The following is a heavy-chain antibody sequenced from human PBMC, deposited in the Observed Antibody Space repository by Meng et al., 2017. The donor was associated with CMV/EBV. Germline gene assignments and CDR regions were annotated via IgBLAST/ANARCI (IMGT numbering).Heavy chain of an antibody. D-gene: IGHD6-13*01. J-gene: IGHJ4*02. V-gene: IGHV3-23*01. CDR3: ARARVYSSSWYGGFDY. Sequence: GESLKISCAASGFTFSNYAMSWVRQAPGKGLEWVSGISASGSGTGSTHYADSVKGRFTISRDNSKNTLYLQMNSLRAEDTAVYYCARARVYSSSWYGGFDYWGQGTLVTVSS. CDR2: ISASGSGTGST. CDR1: GFTFSNYA.